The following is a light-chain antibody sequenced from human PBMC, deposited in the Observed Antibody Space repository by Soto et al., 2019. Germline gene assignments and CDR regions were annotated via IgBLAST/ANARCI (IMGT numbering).Light chain of an antibody. Sequence: EIVLTQSPGTLSLSPGEIATLSCRASQSVTNDFLAWYQQKPGQAPRLLIYGASSRAAGVPDRFSGRGSGTYFTLTIPRLEPEDLAVYYCQVYGRSPLMYTFGQGTKLGVK. CDR2: GAS. CDR1: QSVTNDF. J-gene: IGKJ2*01. V-gene: IGKV3-20*01. CDR3: QVYGRSPLMYT.